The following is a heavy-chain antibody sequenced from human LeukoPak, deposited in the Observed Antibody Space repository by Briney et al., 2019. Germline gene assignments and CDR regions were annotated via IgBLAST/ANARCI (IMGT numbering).Heavy chain of an antibody. D-gene: IGHD6-6*01. J-gene: IGHJ4*02. CDR2: IYFTGST. CDR3: ARCARRYSFDY. Sequence: SETLSHTCTVSGGSMNDYYWTWIRQPPGKGLEWIGYIYFTGSTSYNPSLKSRVTMSIDTSKNQFSLKLSSVTAADTALYYCARCARRYSFDYWGQGTLVTVSS. CDR1: GGSMNDYY. V-gene: IGHV4-59*08.